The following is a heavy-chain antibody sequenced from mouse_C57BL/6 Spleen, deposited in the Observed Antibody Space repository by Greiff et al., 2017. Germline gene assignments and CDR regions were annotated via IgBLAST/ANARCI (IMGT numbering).Heavy chain of an antibody. CDR2: INPGSGGT. J-gene: IGHJ4*01. V-gene: IGHV1-54*01. CDR3: ARDWDVGDY. D-gene: IGHD4-1*01. Sequence: QVQLQQSGAELVRPGTSVKVSCKASGYAFTNYLIEWVKQRPGQGLEWIGVINPGSGGTNYNEKFKGKATLTADKSSSTAYMQLSSLTSEDSAVYFGARDWDVGDYWGQGTSVTVSS. CDR1: GYAFTNYL.